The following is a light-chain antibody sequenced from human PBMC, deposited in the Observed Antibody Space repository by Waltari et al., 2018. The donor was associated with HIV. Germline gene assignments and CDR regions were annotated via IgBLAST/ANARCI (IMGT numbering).Light chain of an antibody. CDR2: QGS. V-gene: IGLV3-1*01. CDR3: QAWDSSTPYV. Sequence: SYELTQPPSVSVSPGQTASITCSGDKLGDKYACWYQQKPGQSPGLFIYQGSKRPSGIPERFSGSNAGNTATLTISGTQAMDEADYYCQAWDSSTPYVFGTGTKVTVL. J-gene: IGLJ1*01. CDR1: KLGDKY.